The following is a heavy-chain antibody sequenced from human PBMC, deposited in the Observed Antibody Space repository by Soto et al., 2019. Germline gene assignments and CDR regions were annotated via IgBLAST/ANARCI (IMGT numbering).Heavy chain of an antibody. CDR1: GYTFTNLA. Sequence: QVHLVQSGAGVQRPGASVKVSCKASGYTFTNLAIHWVRQAPGQGLEWMGWINAGNGHTKYSQSFQDRVTITSDTSASTAYMELSSLRSEDTAVYYRVSQAIFGAAFWGQGTLVTVSS. CDR3: VSQAIFGAAF. V-gene: IGHV1-3*01. CDR2: INAGNGHT. J-gene: IGHJ4*02. D-gene: IGHD3-10*02.